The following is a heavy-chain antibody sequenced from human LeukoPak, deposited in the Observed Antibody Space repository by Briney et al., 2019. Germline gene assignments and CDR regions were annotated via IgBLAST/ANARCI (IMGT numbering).Heavy chain of an antibody. CDR1: GFTFSSYW. Sequence: SGGSLRLSCAASGFTFSSYWMSWVRQAPGKGLEWVANIKQDGSEKYYVDSVKGRFTISRDNSKNTLYLQMNSLRAEDTAVYYCAKDRDFWSGYYEYYFDYWGQGTLVTVSS. CDR3: AKDRDFWSGYYEYYFDY. J-gene: IGHJ4*02. CDR2: IKQDGSEK. D-gene: IGHD3-3*01. V-gene: IGHV3-7*01.